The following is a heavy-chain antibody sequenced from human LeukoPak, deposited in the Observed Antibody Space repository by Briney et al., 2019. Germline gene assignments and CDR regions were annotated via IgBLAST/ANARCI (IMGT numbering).Heavy chain of an antibody. CDR1: GGSISSGSYY. D-gene: IGHD7-27*01. CDR2: IYTIGST. CDR3: AREWGRRFDY. J-gene: IGHJ4*02. V-gene: IGHV4-61*02. Sequence: PSETLSLTCTVSGGSISSGSYYWSWIRQPAGKGLEWIGRIYTIGSTNYNPSLKTRVTISVDTSKNHFSLKLSSVTAADTAVYYCAREWGRRFDYWGQGTLVTVSS.